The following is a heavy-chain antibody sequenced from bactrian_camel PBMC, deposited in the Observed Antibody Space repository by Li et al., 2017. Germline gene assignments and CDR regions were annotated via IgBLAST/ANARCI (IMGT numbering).Heavy chain of an antibody. J-gene: IGHJ4*01. V-gene: IGHV3S6*01. CDR3: SARRLHRHSFCYDLSRQDDND. Sequence: HVQLVESGGDLVRPGGSLRLSCAASGFTFSSYWTTWVRQAPGKGLEWVSSIADTSTYYANSVKGRFTISQDSAEDTVYLQMNSLKPEDTAMYYCSARRLHRHSFCYDLSRQDDNDWSQGTQVTVS. D-gene: IGHD3*01. CDR2: IADTST. CDR1: GFTFSSYW.